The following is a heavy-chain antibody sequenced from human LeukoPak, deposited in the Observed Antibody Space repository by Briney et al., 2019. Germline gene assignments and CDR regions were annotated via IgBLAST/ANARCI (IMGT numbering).Heavy chain of an antibody. CDR2: INDDGSDT. Sequence: GGPLRLSCAVSGFTFKLYWMHWVRQAPGKGPVWVSRINDDGSDTTYADSVKGRFTISRDDAKNMLFLQMNSLRAEDTAVYYCVRGGPSTWSWGQGTLVTVSS. CDR1: GFTFKLYW. D-gene: IGHD2-15*01. V-gene: IGHV3-74*01. J-gene: IGHJ5*02. CDR3: VRGGPSTWS.